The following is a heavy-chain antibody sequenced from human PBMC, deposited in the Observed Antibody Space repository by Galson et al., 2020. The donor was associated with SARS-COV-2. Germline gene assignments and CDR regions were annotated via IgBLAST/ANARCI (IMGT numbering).Heavy chain of an antibody. CDR3: ARSGLGRYRYFDY. CDR1: EFPLRTSGRR. D-gene: IGHD3-16*01. V-gene: IGHV2-70*04. Sequence: SGPTQVKPTQTLTLTCTFSEFPLRTSGRRVSWIRQPPGKALQWLARINWDDDKFYSTTLKTRLTISKDTSKNQVVLTMTNMDPVDTATYYCARSGLGRYRYFDYWGQGTLVTVSS. J-gene: IGHJ4*02. CDR2: INWDDDK.